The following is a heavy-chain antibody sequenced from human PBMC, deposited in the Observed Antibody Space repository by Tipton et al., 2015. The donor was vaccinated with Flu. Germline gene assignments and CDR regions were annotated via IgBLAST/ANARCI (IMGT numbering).Heavy chain of an antibody. J-gene: IGHJ5*02. V-gene: IGHV4-59*08. CDR1: GFTFSRYA. CDR3: ARRDYSNYVSDPKSWFDP. Sequence: LRLSCAASGFTFSRYAMSWVRQAPGKGLEWIGNIHRTGNTYHNPSLKSRVTISLDRSKNQFSLKLRSVTAADTAVYYCARRDYSNYVSDPKSWFDPWGQGTLVAVSS. D-gene: IGHD4-11*01. CDR2: IHRTGNT.